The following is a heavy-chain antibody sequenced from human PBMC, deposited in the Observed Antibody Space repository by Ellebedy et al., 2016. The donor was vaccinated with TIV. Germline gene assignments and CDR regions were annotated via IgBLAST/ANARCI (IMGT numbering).Heavy chain of an antibody. V-gene: IGHV1-18*04. CDR1: GYTFTSYG. J-gene: IGHJ6*02. CDR2: ISAYNGNT. Sequence: ASVKVSCXASGYTFTSYGISWVRQAPGQGLEWMGWISAYNGNTNYAQKLQGRVTMTTDTSTSTAYMELRSLRSDDTAVYYCARALGNSSGWYYYYYGMDVWGQGTTVTVSS. D-gene: IGHD6-19*01. CDR3: ARALGNSSGWYYYYYGMDV.